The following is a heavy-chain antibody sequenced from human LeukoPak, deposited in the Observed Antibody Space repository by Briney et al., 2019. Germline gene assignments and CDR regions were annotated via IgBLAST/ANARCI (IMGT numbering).Heavy chain of an antibody. D-gene: IGHD3-10*01. J-gene: IGHJ4*02. Sequence: VASVKVSCKASGGTFSSYAISWVRQAPGQGLEWMGGIIPIFGTANYAQKFQGRVTMTGDMSTSTVYMELSSLRSEDTAVYYCARDYLEGSGSYKPFDYWGQGTLVTVSS. CDR2: IIPIFGTA. CDR3: ARDYLEGSGSYKPFDY. CDR1: GGTFSSYA. V-gene: IGHV1-69*06.